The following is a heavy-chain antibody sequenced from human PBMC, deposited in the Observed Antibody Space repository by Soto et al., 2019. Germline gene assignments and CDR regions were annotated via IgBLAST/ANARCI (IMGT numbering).Heavy chain of an antibody. CDR3: ARRMTTVTTFDY. V-gene: IGHV4-30-2*01. Sequence: QLQLQESGSGLVKPSQTLSLTCAVSGGSISSGGYSWSWIRQPPGKGLEWIGYIYHSGSTYYNPSLKCRVTRTVDRAKNQISLTPSSVAAADTAVYYCARRMTTVTTFDYWGQGTLVTVSS. D-gene: IGHD4-17*01. CDR1: GGSISSGGYS. CDR2: IYHSGST. J-gene: IGHJ4*02.